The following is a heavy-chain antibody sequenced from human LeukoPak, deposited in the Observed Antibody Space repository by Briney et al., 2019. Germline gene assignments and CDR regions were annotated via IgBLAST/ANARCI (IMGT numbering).Heavy chain of an antibody. D-gene: IGHD3-9*01. V-gene: IGHV3-30*18. CDR2: ISYDGSNK. J-gene: IGHJ4*02. Sequence: PGGSLRLSCAASGFTFSNYWMSGVRQAPGKGLEWVAVISYDGSNKYYADSVKGRFTISRDNSKNTLYLQMNSLRAEDTAVYYCAKDLGVRYFDWLIPGSDYWGQGTLVTVSS. CDR1: GFTFSNYW. CDR3: AKDLGVRYFDWLIPGSDY.